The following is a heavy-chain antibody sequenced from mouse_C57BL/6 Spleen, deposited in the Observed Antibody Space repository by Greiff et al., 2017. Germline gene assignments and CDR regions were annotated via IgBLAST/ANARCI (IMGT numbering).Heavy chain of an antibody. J-gene: IGHJ2*01. CDR1: GYAFSSSW. D-gene: IGHD3-2*02. Sequence: QVQLQQSGPELVKPGASVKISCKASGYAFSSSWMNWVKQRPGKGLEWIGRTYPGDGDTNYKGTFKGKAALTADKSSSTAYMQLSSLTSEDSAVYFCAREKGYASYYFDYWVQGTTLTVSS. CDR3: AREKGYASYYFDY. CDR2: TYPGDGDT. V-gene: IGHV1-82*01.